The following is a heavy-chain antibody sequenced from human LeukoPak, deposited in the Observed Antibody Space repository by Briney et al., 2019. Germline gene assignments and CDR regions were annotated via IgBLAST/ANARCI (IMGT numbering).Heavy chain of an antibody. V-gene: IGHV3-21*01. J-gene: IGHJ1*01. Sequence: PGGSLRLSCAASGFTFSSYIMNWVRQAPGKGLEWVSSISSSSSYIYYADSVKGRFTISRDNAKNSLYLQMNSLRAEDTAVYYCARWTTTKNPQQLGSEYFQHWGQGTLVTVSS. CDR2: ISSSSSYI. CDR3: ARWTTTKNPQQLGSEYFQH. D-gene: IGHD6-13*01. CDR1: GFTFSSYI.